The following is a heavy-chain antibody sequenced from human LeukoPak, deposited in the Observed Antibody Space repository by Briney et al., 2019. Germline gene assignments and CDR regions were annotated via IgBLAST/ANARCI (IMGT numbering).Heavy chain of an antibody. D-gene: IGHD2-15*01. J-gene: IGHJ6*03. V-gene: IGHV3-7*01. CDR3: ARDSVVEGDDYYYYMDV. CDR2: IKQDGSEK. CDR1: GFTSSSYW. Sequence: GGSLRLSCAASGFTSSSYWMSWVRQAPGKGLEWVANIKQDGSEKYYVDSVKGRFTISRDNAKNSLYLQMNSLRAEDTAVYYCARDSVVEGDDYYYYMDVWGKGTTVTVSS.